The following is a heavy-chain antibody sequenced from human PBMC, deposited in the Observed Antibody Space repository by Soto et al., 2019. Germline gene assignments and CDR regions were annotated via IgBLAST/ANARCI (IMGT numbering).Heavy chain of an antibody. CDR1: GGSFSCYY. J-gene: IGHJ3*01. Sequence: NPSETLSLTCAVYGGSFSCYYWGWFRQPPGKGLEWIGEVNHSGNINYNPSLKSRLTVSVDTSKNQFSLKLSSMTAADTAVYYCAXGSHFDFSSGYADSFDVWGQGTMVTVSS. CDR2: VNHSGNI. CDR3: AXGSHFDFSSGYADSFDV. V-gene: IGHV4-34*01. D-gene: IGHD3-3*01.